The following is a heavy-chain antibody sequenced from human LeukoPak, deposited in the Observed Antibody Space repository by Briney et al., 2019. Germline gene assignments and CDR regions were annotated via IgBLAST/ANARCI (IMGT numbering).Heavy chain of an antibody. Sequence: ASVKVSCKASGYTVTSYGFNWVRQAHGQGHEWMGWMNTNSGNTGYAQKFQGRVTITRNTSISTAYMELSSLRSEDTAVYYCAREGYYGSGSYYFYYWGQGTLVTVSS. V-gene: IGHV1-8*03. D-gene: IGHD3-10*01. CDR2: MNTNSGNT. CDR1: GYTVTSYG. CDR3: AREGYYGSGSYYFYY. J-gene: IGHJ4*02.